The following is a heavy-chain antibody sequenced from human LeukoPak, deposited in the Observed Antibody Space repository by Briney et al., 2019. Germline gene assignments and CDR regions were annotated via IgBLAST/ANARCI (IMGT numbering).Heavy chain of an antibody. CDR2: INPNSGGT. Sequence: ASVKVSCKASGYTFTGYYIHWVRQAPGQGLEWMGWINPNSGGTNYAQMFQGRVTMTRDTSISTAYMELSRLRSDDTAVYYCARGVGATTIDYWGQGTLVTVSS. CDR1: GYTFTGYY. D-gene: IGHD1-26*01. J-gene: IGHJ4*02. V-gene: IGHV1-2*02. CDR3: ARGVGATTIDY.